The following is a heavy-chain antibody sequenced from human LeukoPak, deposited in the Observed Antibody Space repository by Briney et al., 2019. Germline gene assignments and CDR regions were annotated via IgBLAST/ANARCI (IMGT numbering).Heavy chain of an antibody. CDR1: GFAFDDYA. CDR3: AKYSSSWYYFDY. J-gene: IGHJ4*02. V-gene: IGHV3-43*02. CDR2: ISGDGGST. Sequence: GGSLRLSCAASGFAFDDYAMHLVRQAPGKGLEWVSLISGDGGSTYYADSVKGRFTISRDNSKNSLYLQMNSLRTEDTALYYCAKYSSSWYYFDYWGQGTLVTVSS. D-gene: IGHD6-13*01.